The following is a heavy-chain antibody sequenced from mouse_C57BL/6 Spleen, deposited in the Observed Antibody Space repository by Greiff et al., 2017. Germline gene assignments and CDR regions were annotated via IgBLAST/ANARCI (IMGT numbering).Heavy chain of an antibody. CDR3: ARRHGTWYFDV. J-gene: IGHJ1*03. D-gene: IGHD3-1*01. CDR2: IDPSDSYT. Sequence: VQLQQPGAELVRPGTSVKLSCKASGYTFTSYWMHWVKQRPGQGLEWIGVIDPSDSYTNYNQKFKGKATLTVDTYSSTAYMQLSSLTSEDSAVYYCARRHGTWYFDVWGTGTTVTVSS. CDR1: GYTFTSYW. V-gene: IGHV1-59*01.